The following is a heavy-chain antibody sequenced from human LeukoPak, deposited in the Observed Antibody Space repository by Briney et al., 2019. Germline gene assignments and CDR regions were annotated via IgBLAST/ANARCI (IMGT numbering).Heavy chain of an antibody. V-gene: IGHV3-23*01. CDR2: ISGSGGST. J-gene: IGHJ4*02. D-gene: IGHD4-17*01. CDR3: AKDLDYGDYYFDY. CDR1: GFTFSSYA. Sequence: SGGSLRLSCAASGFTFSSYAMSWVRQAPGKGLEWVSAISGSGGSTYYADSVKGRFTISRDNSKNTLYLQMNSLRAEDTAVYYYAKDLDYGDYYFDYWGQGTLVTVSS.